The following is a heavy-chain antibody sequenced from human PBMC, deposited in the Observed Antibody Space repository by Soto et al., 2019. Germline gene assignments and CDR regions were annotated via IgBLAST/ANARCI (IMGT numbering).Heavy chain of an antibody. CDR1: GGSFSGYY. CDR2: INHSGST. D-gene: IGHD2-2*01. Sequence: SETLSLTCAVYGGSFSGYYWSWIRQPPGKGLEWIGEINHSGSTNYNPSLKSRVTISVGTSKNQFSLKLSSVTAADTAVYYCARVRYQLLSSYYYYYYGMDVWGQGTTVTVSS. CDR3: ARVRYQLLSSYYYYYYGMDV. V-gene: IGHV4-34*01. J-gene: IGHJ6*02.